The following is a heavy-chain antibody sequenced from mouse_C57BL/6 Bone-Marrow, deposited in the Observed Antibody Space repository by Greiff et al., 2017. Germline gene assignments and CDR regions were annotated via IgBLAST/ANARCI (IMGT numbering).Heavy chain of an antibody. CDR3: ARWGYFDY. CDR1: GYTFTSYD. Sequence: QVQLKESGPELVKPGASVKLSCTASGYTFTSYDINWVKQRPGQGLEWIGWIYPRDGSTKYNEKFKGKATWTVDTSSSTAYMELHSLTSEDSAVYFCARWGYFDYWGQGTTLTVSS. CDR2: IYPRDGST. V-gene: IGHV1-85*01. J-gene: IGHJ2*01.